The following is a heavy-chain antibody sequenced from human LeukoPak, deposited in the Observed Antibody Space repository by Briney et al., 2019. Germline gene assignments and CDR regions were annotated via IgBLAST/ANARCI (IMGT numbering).Heavy chain of an antibody. CDR3: AKDMGSVRGGAFDI. Sequence: PGGSLRLSCAASGFRFDDYTMNWVRQAPGKGLEWVSLITGDGVDTYYADSVKGRFTISRDNSKNSLYLQMNSVRTEDMALYYCAKDMGSVRGGAFDIWGQGTMVTVSS. J-gene: IGHJ3*02. CDR1: GFRFDDYT. V-gene: IGHV3-43*02. CDR2: ITGDGVDT. D-gene: IGHD3-10*01.